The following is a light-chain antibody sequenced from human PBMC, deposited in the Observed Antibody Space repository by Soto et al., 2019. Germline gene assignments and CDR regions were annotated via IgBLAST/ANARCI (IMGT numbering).Light chain of an antibody. CDR1: QSVSSS. CDR2: RAS. CDR3: QQYYDWRT. J-gene: IGKJ1*01. Sequence: EIVLTQSPATLSVSPGESATLSCWASQSVSSSVAWYQHKPGQAPRLLIYRASTRATGIPARFSGSGSGSEFTLTISSLQSEDFAVYFCQQYYDWRTFGPGTKVEIK. V-gene: IGKV3-15*01.